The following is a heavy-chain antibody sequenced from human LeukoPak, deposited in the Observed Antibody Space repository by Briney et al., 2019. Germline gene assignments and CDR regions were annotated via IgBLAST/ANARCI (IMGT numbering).Heavy chain of an antibody. CDR1: GGSISSSSYY. Sequence: SETLSLTCTVSGGSISSSSYYWSWIRQPPGKGLEWIGEINHSGSTNYNPSLKSRVTISVDTSKNQFSLKLSSVTAADTAVYYCAFKENIVVVPAAMRETDAFDIWGQGTMVTVSS. CDR3: AFKENIVVVPAAMRETDAFDI. CDR2: INHSGST. V-gene: IGHV4-39*07. J-gene: IGHJ3*02. D-gene: IGHD2-2*01.